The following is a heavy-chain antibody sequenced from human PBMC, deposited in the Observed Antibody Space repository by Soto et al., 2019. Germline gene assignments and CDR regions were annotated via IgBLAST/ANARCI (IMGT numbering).Heavy chain of an antibody. CDR2: INPATGAA. CDR1: GYPVTAYY. J-gene: IGHJ3*02. D-gene: IGHD3-3*01. CDR3: ARGGGVGVAGSAAFDM. Sequence: QLHLVQSGAVVKKPGASVTVSCSASGYPVTAYYMHWVRQAPGRGLEWMGGINPATGAAKYTQPFQGRVTRTRDTPKSTVFMGLSGLPSWETAVFFCARGGGVGVAGSAAFDMWGQETLVTVSS. V-gene: IGHV1-2*02.